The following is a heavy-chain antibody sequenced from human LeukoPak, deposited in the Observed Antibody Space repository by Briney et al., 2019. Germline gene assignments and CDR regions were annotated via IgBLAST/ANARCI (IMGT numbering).Heavy chain of an antibody. CDR1: DFTFSNVW. D-gene: IGHD3-16*01. CDR3: TTGIDYGGGY. J-gene: IGHJ4*02. CDR2: IKTKADGETI. Sequence: GGSLRLSCAASDFTFSNVWMNWVRQSPGKGLEWVGRIKTKADGETIDYASPVRGRFTISRDDSRNTVYLQMNSLQIDDTAVYYCTTGIDYGGGYWGQGTLVTVSS. V-gene: IGHV3-15*07.